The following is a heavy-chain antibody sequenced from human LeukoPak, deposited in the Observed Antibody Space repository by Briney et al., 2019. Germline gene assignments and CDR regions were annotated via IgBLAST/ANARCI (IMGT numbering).Heavy chain of an antibody. V-gene: IGHV4-39*01. Sequence: ETLSLTCTVSGGSISSSSYYWGWIRQPPGKGLEWIGSIYYSGSTYYNPSLKSRVTISVDTSENQFSLKLSSVTAADTAVYYCARSYGDYILYTSYYMDVWGKGTTVTVSS. J-gene: IGHJ6*03. CDR2: IYYSGST. D-gene: IGHD4-17*01. CDR1: GGSISSSSYY. CDR3: ARSYGDYILYTSYYMDV.